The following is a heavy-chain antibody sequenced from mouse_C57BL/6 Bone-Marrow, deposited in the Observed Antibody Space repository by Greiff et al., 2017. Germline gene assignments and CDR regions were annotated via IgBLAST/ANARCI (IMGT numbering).Heavy chain of an antibody. CDR2: IYPRDGST. V-gene: IGHV1-78*01. J-gene: IGHJ4*01. D-gene: IGHD2-5*01. Sequence: LQESDAELVKPGASVKISCKVSGYTFTDHTIHWMKQRPEQGLEWIGYIYPRDGSTKYNEKFKGKATLTADKSSSTAYMQLNSLTSEDSAVYFCARGDYSNPDCYAMDYWGQGTSVTVSS. CDR1: GYTFTDHT. CDR3: ARGDYSNPDCYAMDY.